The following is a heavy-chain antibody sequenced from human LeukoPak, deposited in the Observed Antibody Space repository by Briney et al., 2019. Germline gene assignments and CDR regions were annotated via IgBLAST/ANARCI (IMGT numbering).Heavy chain of an antibody. CDR3: ARGPLTYYYDSSGPQGGFKH. CDR2: INHSGST. D-gene: IGHD3-22*01. J-gene: IGHJ1*01. V-gene: IGHV4-34*01. Sequence: PSETLSLTCAVYGGSFSGYYWSWIRQPPGQGLEWMGEINHSGSTNYNPSIMRRVAISVATSKNKSTLTLSSVTAAETAVYSSARGPLTYYYDSSGPQGGFKHWGQGTLVTVSS. CDR1: GGSFSGYY.